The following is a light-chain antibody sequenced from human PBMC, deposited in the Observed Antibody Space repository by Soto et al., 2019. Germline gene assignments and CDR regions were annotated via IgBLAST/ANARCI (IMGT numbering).Light chain of an antibody. CDR1: TGAVTGGHY. Sequence: QAVVTQEPSLTVSPGGTVTLTCGSSTGAVTGGHYTYWFQQKPGQAPRTLIYDTSNKHSWTPARFSGSLLGGKAALTLSGAQPEDEADYYCFLSYSGASYVFGTGTKVTVL. V-gene: IGLV7-46*01. CDR2: DTS. J-gene: IGLJ1*01. CDR3: FLSYSGASYV.